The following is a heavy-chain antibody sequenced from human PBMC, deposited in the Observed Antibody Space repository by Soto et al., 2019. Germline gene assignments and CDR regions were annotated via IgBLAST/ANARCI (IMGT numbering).Heavy chain of an antibody. V-gene: IGHV3-48*03. CDR1: GFTFSSYE. J-gene: IGHJ4*02. CDR2: ISSSGSTI. CDR3: ARFYYYDSSGPYSLYYFDY. Sequence: PGGSLRLSCAASGFTFSSYEMNWVRQAPGKGLEWVSYISSSGSTIYYADSVKGRFTISRDNAKNSLYLQMNSLRAEDTAVYYCARFYYYDSSGPYSLYYFDYWGQGTLVTVSS. D-gene: IGHD3-22*01.